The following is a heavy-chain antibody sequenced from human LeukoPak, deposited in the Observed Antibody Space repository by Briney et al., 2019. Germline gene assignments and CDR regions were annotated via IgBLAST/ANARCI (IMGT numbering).Heavy chain of an antibody. V-gene: IGHV3-23*01. D-gene: IGHD3-9*01. CDR3: AKDLYYDLLMGTFDH. CDR1: GFTFSSYS. J-gene: IGHJ4*02. Sequence: GGSLRLSCAASGFTFSSYSMNWVRQAPGKGLEWVSAIIGSGGAIDYADSVKGRFTISRDNSKNTMDLQMNSLRAEDTAVYYCAKDLYYDLLMGTFDHWGQGTLVTVSS. CDR2: IIGSGGAI.